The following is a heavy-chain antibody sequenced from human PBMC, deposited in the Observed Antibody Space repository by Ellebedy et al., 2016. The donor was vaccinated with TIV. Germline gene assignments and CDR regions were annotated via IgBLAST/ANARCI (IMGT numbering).Heavy chain of an antibody. CDR1: GYSFTEYW. CDR3: ARLRILTGYYNGGFDY. Sequence: GESLKISCEASGYSFTEYWIGWVRQMPGKGLQWVAFIYPRDSDTKYSPSFQGHVTISADKSINTAYLQWSSLRASDTAIYYCARLRILTGYYNGGFDYWGQGNLVTVSS. J-gene: IGHJ4*02. D-gene: IGHD3-9*01. V-gene: IGHV5-51*01. CDR2: IYPRDSDT.